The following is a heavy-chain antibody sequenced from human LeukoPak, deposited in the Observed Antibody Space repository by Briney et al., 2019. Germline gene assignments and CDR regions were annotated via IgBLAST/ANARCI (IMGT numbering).Heavy chain of an antibody. Sequence: SETLSLTCTVSGGSISSSSYYWGWIRQPPGKGPEWIGSIYYSGSTYYNPSLKSRVTISVDTSKNQFSLKLSSVTAADTAVYYCAIQMGTAMVIGYFDYWGQGTLVTVSS. CDR1: GGSISSSSYY. CDR2: IYYSGST. J-gene: IGHJ4*02. D-gene: IGHD5-18*01. CDR3: AIQMGTAMVIGYFDY. V-gene: IGHV4-39*01.